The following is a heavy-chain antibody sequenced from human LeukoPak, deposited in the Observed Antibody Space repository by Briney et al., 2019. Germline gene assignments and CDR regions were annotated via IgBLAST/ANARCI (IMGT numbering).Heavy chain of an antibody. D-gene: IGHD6-13*01. V-gene: IGHV4-34*01. CDR3: ARGAPGDIAAAGADYYYGMDV. CDR2: INHSGST. J-gene: IGHJ6*02. Sequence: SETLSLTCAVYGGSFSSYYWSWIRQPPGKGLEWIGEINHSGSTNYNPSLKSRVTISVDTSKNQFSLKLSSVTAADTAVYYCARGAPGDIAAAGADYYYGMDVWGQGTTVTVSS. CDR1: GGSFSSYY.